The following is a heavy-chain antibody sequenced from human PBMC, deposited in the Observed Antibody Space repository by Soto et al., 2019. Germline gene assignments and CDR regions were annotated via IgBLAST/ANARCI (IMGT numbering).Heavy chain of an antibody. V-gene: IGHV4-39*01. Sequence: SSETLSLTCTVSGGSISSSSYYWGWIRQPPGKGLEWIGSIYYSGSTYYNPSLKSRVTISVDTSKNQFSLKLSSVTAADTAVYYCARTPLGDYFDYWGQGTLVTVSS. J-gene: IGHJ4*02. CDR3: ARTPLGDYFDY. CDR2: IYYSGST. CDR1: GGSISSSSYY. D-gene: IGHD7-27*01.